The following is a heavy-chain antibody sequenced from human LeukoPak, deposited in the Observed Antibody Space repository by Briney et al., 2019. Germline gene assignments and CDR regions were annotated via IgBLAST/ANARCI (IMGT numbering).Heavy chain of an antibody. CDR1: GFTFGDYA. CDR3: TREGRYGSGSYLR. V-gene: IGHV3-49*04. J-gene: IGHJ4*02. CDR2: IRSKAYGGTT. Sequence: PGRSLRLSCTASGFTFGDYAMSWVRQAPGKGLEWVGFIRSKAYGGTTEYAASVKGRFTISRDDSKSLAYLQMNSLKTEETAVYYGTREGRYGSGSYLRWGQGTLVTVAS. D-gene: IGHD3-10*01.